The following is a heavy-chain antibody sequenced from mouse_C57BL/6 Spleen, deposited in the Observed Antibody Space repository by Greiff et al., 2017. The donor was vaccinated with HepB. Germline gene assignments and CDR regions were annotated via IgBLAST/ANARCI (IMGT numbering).Heavy chain of an antibody. CDR2: IYPGSGST. D-gene: IGHD1-1*01. V-gene: IGHV1-55*01. CDR1: GYTFTSYW. CDR3: AREGDYYGSSDAMDY. Sequence: QVQLQQSGAELVKPGASVKMSCKASGYTFTSYWITWVKQRPGQGLEWIGDIYPGSGSTNYNEKFKSKATLTVDTSSSTAYMQLSSLTSEDSAVYYCAREGDYYGSSDAMDYWGQGTSVTVSS. J-gene: IGHJ4*01.